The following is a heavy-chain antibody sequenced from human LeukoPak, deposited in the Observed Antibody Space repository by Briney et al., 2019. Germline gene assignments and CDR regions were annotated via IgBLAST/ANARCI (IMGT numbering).Heavy chain of an antibody. CDR3: ARDGPLAAAGYDY. Sequence: KASETLSLTCTVSGGSISSSNYYWGWIRQPPGKGLECIGSIYYSGSTYYNPSLKSRVTMSVDTSKNQFSLKLSSVTAADTAVYYCARDGPLAAAGYDYWGQGTLVTVSS. CDR2: IYYSGST. V-gene: IGHV4-39*07. J-gene: IGHJ4*02. CDR1: GGSISSSNYY. D-gene: IGHD6-13*01.